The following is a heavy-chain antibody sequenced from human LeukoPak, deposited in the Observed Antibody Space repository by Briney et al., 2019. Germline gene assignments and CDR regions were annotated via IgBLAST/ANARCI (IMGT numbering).Heavy chain of an antibody. D-gene: IGHD2/OR15-2a*01. CDR3: ARENSRADY. J-gene: IGHJ4*02. CDR1: GFTFSNAW. V-gene: IGHV3-15*01. Sequence: GGSLRLSCAASGFTFSNAWMSWVRQAPGKGLEWVGRIKSKTDGGTTDYAAPVKGRFTISRDDSKNTLYLQMNSLRAEDTAVYYCARENSRADYWGQGTLVTVSS. CDR2: IKSKTDGGTT.